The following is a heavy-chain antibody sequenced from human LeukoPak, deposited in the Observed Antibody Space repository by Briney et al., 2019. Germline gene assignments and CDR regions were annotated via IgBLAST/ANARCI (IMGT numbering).Heavy chain of an antibody. D-gene: IGHD3-16*01. J-gene: IGHJ4*02. CDR1: GGSISDYY. CDR3: ARHYYGDVYYFDF. V-gene: IGHV4-59*08. CDR2: FYYNGTS. Sequence: SETLSLTCTVSGGSISDYYWSWLRQPPGKGLEWIGYFYYNGTSRYNPSLKSRVTFSADTSENQFSLKLTSVTAADTAVYYCARHYYGDVYYFDFWGQGTLVTVSS.